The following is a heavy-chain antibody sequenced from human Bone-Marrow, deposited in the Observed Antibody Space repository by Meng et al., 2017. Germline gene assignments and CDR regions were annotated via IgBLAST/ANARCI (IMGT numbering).Heavy chain of an antibody. CDR2: ISYDASDI. J-gene: IGHJ4*02. V-gene: IGHV3-30*06. Sequence: SLKISCAASGSTVSSYSMSWVRQAPGKGREWVAVISYDASDIYYADSVRGRFTVSSDNAKKTLYLQMNSLRSEDTAVYFCARDPGKAVAGNIDYWGQGIRVTVSS. CDR3: ARDPGKAVAGNIDY. D-gene: IGHD6-19*01. CDR1: GSTVSSYS.